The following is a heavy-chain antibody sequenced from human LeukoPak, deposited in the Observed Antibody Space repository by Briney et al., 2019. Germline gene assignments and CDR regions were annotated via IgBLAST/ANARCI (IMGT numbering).Heavy chain of an antibody. J-gene: IGHJ4*02. CDR1: GFTFSSYW. D-gene: IGHD2-2*01. V-gene: IGHV3-23*01. CDR2: ISGSGGST. Sequence: TGGSLRLSCAASGFTFSSYWMSWVRQAPGKGLEWVSAISGSGGSTYYADSVKGRFTISRDNSKNTLYLQMNSLRAEDTAVYYCAKVKLGYCSSTSCSLFDYWGQGTLVTVSS. CDR3: AKVKLGYCSSTSCSLFDY.